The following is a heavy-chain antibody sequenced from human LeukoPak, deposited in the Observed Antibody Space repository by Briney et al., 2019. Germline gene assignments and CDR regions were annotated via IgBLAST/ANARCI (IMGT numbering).Heavy chain of an antibody. CDR3: ARHRAIGSSRWFDP. J-gene: IGHJ5*02. D-gene: IGHD2-2*01. CDR2: IYPGDSDT. CDR1: GNDFTNYW. Sequence: GDSLKISCTGSGNDFTNYWIAWVRQMPGKGLEWMGIIYPGDSDTRYSPFFQGQVAISADKSSSPAYLQWSSLKASDTAMYYCARHRAIGSSRWFDPWGQGTLVTVSS. V-gene: IGHV5-51*01.